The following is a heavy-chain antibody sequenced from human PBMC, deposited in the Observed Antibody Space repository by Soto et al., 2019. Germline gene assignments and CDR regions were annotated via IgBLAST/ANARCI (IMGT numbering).Heavy chain of an antibody. CDR1: GFIFDDFT. CDR2: INWDGRIA. D-gene: IGHD6-19*01. CDR3: AKDEGAAVESTGD. J-gene: IGHJ4*01. Sequence: GRSLRLSCAASGFIFDDFTMHWDRLVPGKDLQWVSYINWDGRIAMYADSVKGRFTISRDNTNNHLYLQMNSLRSDDTALYYCAKDEGAAVESTGDSGPGTLVTVSS. V-gene: IGHV3-43*01.